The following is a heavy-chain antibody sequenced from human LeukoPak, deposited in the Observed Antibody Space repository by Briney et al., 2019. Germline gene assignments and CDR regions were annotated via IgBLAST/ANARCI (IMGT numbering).Heavy chain of an antibody. V-gene: IGHV1-46*01. J-gene: IGHJ4*02. CDR2: INPSSRST. Sequence: ASVKVSCKASGYTFSTYYLHWVRQAPGQGLEWMGIINPSSRSTTYAQTFEGRVTMTSDTSTSTVYMELSRLRSEDTAVYYCAGSDCSGGSCFILDYWGQGTLVTVSS. CDR1: GYTFSTYY. D-gene: IGHD2-15*01. CDR3: AGSDCSGGSCFILDY.